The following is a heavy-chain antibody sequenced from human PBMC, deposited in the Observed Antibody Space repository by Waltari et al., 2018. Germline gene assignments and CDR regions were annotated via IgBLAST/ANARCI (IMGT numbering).Heavy chain of an antibody. CDR3: AKSRDGYNAYFDL. CDR1: GFPFSSYA. V-gene: IGHV3-23*01. CDR2: IRGSAEGR. J-gene: IGHJ2*01. Sequence: EVHLLESGGGLVQPGGYLRLSCVTSGFPFSSYALNWVRQAPGKGLEWVSAIRGSAEGRWDADSVKGRFAVSRDYSNNIVFLQMDSLRAEDTATYYCAKSRDGYNAYFDLWGRGTLVTVSS. D-gene: IGHD5-12*01.